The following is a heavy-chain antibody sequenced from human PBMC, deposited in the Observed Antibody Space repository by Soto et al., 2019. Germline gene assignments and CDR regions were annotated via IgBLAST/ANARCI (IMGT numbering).Heavy chain of an antibody. CDR2: INHSGST. J-gene: IGHJ6*02. V-gene: IGHV4-34*01. CDR1: GGSFSDLY. D-gene: IGHD3-10*01. CDR3: ASLRFGERGNYYYYYGMDV. Sequence: SETLSLTCAVYGGSFSDLYWSWIRQPPGKGLEWIGEINHSGSTNYNPSLKSRVTISVDTSKNQFSLKLSSVTAADTAVYYCASLRFGERGNYYYYYGMDVWGQGTTVTVSS.